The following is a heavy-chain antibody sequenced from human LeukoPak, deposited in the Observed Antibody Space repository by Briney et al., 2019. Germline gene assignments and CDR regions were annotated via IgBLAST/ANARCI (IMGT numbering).Heavy chain of an antibody. CDR2: ISGTSSYI. D-gene: IGHD5-24*01. V-gene: IGHV3-21*06. Sequence: PGGSLRLSCAASGFTFNIYSMNWVRQAPGKGLEWVSSISGTSSYIYYADSVRGRFTISRDNAKDSLYLQMNSLRAEDTAVYYCARVWKDDYNTPNWFAPWGQGTLVTVSS. CDR1: GFTFNIYS. CDR3: ARVWKDDYNTPNWFAP. J-gene: IGHJ5*02.